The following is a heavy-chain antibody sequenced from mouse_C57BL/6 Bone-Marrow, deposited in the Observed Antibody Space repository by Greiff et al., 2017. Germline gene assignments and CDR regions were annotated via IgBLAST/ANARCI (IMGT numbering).Heavy chain of an antibody. V-gene: IGHV2-2*01. CDR1: GFSITSYG. J-gene: IGHJ3*01. D-gene: IGHD4-1*02. CDR3: ACANWAWFAY. CDR2: IWSGGSA. Sequence: QVQLQQSGPGLVQPSQSLSITCTASGFSITSYGVHWVRQSPGKGLEWLGVIWSGGSADYNAAFISRLSISKDNSKSQVFFKMNSLRADDTAKYYCACANWAWFAYWGQGTLVTVSA.